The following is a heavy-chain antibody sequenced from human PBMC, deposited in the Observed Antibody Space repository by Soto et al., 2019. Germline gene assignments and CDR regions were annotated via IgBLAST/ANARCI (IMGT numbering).Heavy chain of an antibody. D-gene: IGHD3-3*01. Sequence: SVKVSCKASGGTFSSYAISWVRQAPGQGLEWMGGIIPIFGTANYAQKFQGRVTITADESTSTAYMELSSLRSEDTAVYYCARGGPYSWSGYRYHWGMDVWGQGTTVTVSS. V-gene: IGHV1-69*13. CDR1: GGTFSSYA. CDR2: IIPIFGTA. CDR3: ARGGPYSWSGYRYHWGMDV. J-gene: IGHJ6*02.